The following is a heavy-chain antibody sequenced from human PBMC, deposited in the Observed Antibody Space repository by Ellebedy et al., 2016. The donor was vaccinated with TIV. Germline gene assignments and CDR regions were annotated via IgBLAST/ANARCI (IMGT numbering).Heavy chain of an antibody. D-gene: IGHD6-19*01. Sequence: SETLSLTCSVSGGSISSYYWSWIRQPPGKGLEWIGYIYYNGITNYNPSLKSRVTISVDTSKKQFSLKLSSVTAADTAVYYCARLIAVTGTTDYFDYWGQGTPVTVSS. V-gene: IGHV4-59*08. CDR3: ARLIAVTGTTDYFDY. J-gene: IGHJ4*02. CDR2: IYYNGIT. CDR1: GGSISSYY.